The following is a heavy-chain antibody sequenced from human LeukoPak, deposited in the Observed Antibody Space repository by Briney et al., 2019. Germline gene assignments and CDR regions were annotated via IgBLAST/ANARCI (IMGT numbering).Heavy chain of an antibody. D-gene: IGHD3-3*01. CDR3: ARLGAGPTYYDFWSGYSSFYFDY. CDR1: GGSISSGGYY. V-gene: IGHV4-39*07. Sequence: SETLSLTCTVSGGSISSGGYYWSWIRQPPGKGLEWIGEINHSGSTNYNPSLKSRVTISVDTSKNQFSLKLSSVTAADTAVYYCARLGAGPTYYDFWSGYSSFYFDYWGQGTLVTVSS. J-gene: IGHJ4*02. CDR2: INHSGST.